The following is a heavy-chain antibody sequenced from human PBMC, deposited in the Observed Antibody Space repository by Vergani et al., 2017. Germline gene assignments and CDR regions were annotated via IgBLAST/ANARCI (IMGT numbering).Heavy chain of an antibody. CDR3: ARSELLWFGELLSSYYFDY. CDR1: GGSISSYY. D-gene: IGHD3-10*01. CDR2: IYYSGST. V-gene: IGHV4-59*01. Sequence: QVQLQESGPGLVKPSETLSLTCTVSGGSISSYYWSWIRQPPGKGLEWIGYIYYSGSTNYNPSLKSRVTISVDTSKNQFSLKLSSVTAAETAVYYSARSELLWFGELLSSYYFDYWGQGTLVTVSS. J-gene: IGHJ4*02.